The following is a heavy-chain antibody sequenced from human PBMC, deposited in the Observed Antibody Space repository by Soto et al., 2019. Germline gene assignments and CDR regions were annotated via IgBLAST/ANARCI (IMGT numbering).Heavy chain of an antibody. Sequence: TSETLSLTCAVYGGSFSGYYWSWIRQPPGKGLEWIGEINHSGSTNYNPSLKSRVTISVDTSKNQFSLKLSSVTAADTAVYYCARGTYDFWSGYYAFDPWGQGTLVTVSS. CDR2: INHSGST. V-gene: IGHV4-34*01. CDR3: ARGTYDFWSGYYAFDP. D-gene: IGHD3-3*01. CDR1: GGSFSGYY. J-gene: IGHJ5*02.